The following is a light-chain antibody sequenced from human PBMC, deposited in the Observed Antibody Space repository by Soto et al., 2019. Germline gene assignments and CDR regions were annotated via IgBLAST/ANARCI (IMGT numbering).Light chain of an antibody. CDR2: QDK. J-gene: IGLJ2*01. CDR1: ALGNKY. V-gene: IGLV3-1*01. CDR3: QAWGNSNAV. Sequence: SYELTQPPSVSVSPGQTASITCSGDALGNKYTCWYQQRPGQSPVLLIYQDKNRPSGIPERFSGSSSGNTATLTISGTQSVDEADYFCQAWGNSNAVFGGGTKLTVL.